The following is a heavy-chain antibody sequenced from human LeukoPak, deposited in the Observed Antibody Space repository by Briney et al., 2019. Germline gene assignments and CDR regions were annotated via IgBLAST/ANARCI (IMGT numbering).Heavy chain of an antibody. Sequence: ASVKVSCKASGYTFTGYYMHWVRQAPGQGLEWMGIINPSGGSTSYAQKFQGRVTMTRDTSTSTVYMELSSLRSEDTAVYYCAREVAGTNPDYWGQGTLVTVSS. V-gene: IGHV1-46*01. D-gene: IGHD6-19*01. CDR1: GYTFTGYY. J-gene: IGHJ4*02. CDR2: INPSGGST. CDR3: AREVAGTNPDY.